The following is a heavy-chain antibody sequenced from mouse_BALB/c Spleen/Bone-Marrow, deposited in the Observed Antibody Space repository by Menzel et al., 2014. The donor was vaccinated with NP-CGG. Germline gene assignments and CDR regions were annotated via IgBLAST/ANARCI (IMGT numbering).Heavy chain of an antibody. J-gene: IGHJ4*01. Sequence: QVQLQQSGAELAKPGASVKMSCKASGYTFTSYWMHWVKQRPGPVLEWICCINPLPGYTESPLKFKDKATLTADKSSSPAYIQLSSLTSEDSAVYYCASPYGYEEYSAMDYWGQGTSVTVSS. CDR1: GYTFTSYW. CDR2: INPLPGYT. CDR3: ASPYGYEEYSAMDY. D-gene: IGHD1-2*01. V-gene: IGHV1-7*01.